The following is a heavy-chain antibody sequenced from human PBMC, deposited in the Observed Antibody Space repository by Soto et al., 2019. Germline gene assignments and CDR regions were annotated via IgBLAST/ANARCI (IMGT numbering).Heavy chain of an antibody. J-gene: IGHJ6*02. CDR2: IYHTGNT. Sequence: QVQLHQSGPGLVKPSQTLSLERTVIGGSVNTGDNYWSWVRQSPGRALEWIGYIYHTGNTFYNPALENRVTMSVDASKNQFTLTLTSVTGADTAVYFCAREPLDGMDVWGQGTNVTVSS. CDR1: GGSVNTGDNY. V-gene: IGHV4-30-4*01. CDR3: AREPLDGMDV.